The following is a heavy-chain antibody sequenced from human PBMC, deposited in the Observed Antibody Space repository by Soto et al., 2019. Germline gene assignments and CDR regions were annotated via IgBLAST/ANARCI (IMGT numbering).Heavy chain of an antibody. J-gene: IGHJ4*02. CDR3: ARDHDYGSGSYYKAFGY. CDR1: GFTFSSYG. CDR2: IWYDGSNK. V-gene: IGHV3-33*01. Sequence: GGSLRLSCAASGFTFSSYGMHWVRQAPGKGLEWVAVIWYDGSNKYYADSVKGRFTISRDNSKNTLCLQMNSLRAEDTAVYYCARDHDYGSGSYYKAFGYWGQGTLVTVSS. D-gene: IGHD3-10*01.